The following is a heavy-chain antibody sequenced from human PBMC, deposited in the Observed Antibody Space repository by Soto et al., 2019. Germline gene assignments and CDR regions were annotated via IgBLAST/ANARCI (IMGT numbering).Heavy chain of an antibody. CDR3: AKEVDDILTGGFDY. Sequence: EVQLVESGGGLVQPGRSLRLSCAASGFTFDDYAMHWVRQAPGKGLEWVSGISWNSGSIGYADSVKGRFTISRDNAKNSRYLQMKSMRAEDTALYYCAKEVDDILTGGFDYWGQGTLVTVSS. CDR1: GFTFDDYA. CDR2: ISWNSGSI. V-gene: IGHV3-9*01. J-gene: IGHJ4*02. D-gene: IGHD3-9*01.